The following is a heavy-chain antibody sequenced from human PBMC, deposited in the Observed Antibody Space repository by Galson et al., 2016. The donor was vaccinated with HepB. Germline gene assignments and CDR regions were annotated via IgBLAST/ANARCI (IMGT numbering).Heavy chain of an antibody. J-gene: IGHJ3*02. Sequence: SVKVSCKASGYTFTTYAIHWVRQAPGQTFEWMGWINTDNGYTKYSQKFQGRVTITRDTSASTAYMELSSLRSEDTAVYHCATIGGRTSDDVFEIWGRGTLVTVSS. D-gene: IGHD1-7*01. CDR2: INTDNGYT. CDR3: ATIGGRTSDDVFEI. V-gene: IGHV1-3*04. CDR1: GYTFTTYA.